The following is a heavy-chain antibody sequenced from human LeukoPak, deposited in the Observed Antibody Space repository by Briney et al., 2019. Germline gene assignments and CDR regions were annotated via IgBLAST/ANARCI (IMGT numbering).Heavy chain of an antibody. Sequence: SETLSLTCTVSGGSISSSSYYWGWIRQPPGKGLEWIGSIYYSGSTYYNPSLKSRVTISVDTSKNQFSLKLSSVTAADTAVYYCARDLDSSGWAYYFDYWGQGTLVTVSS. V-gene: IGHV4-39*07. CDR2: IYYSGST. J-gene: IGHJ4*02. CDR1: GGSISSSSYY. CDR3: ARDLDSSGWAYYFDY. D-gene: IGHD6-19*01.